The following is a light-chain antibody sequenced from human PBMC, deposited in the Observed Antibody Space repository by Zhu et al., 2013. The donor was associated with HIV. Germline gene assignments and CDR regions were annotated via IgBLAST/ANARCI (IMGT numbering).Light chain of an antibody. CDR2: EVS. J-gene: IGLJ1*01. Sequence: QSALTQPASVSGSPGQSITISCTGTSSDVGGYNYVSWYQQHPGKAPKLMIYEVSNRPSGVSSRFSGSKSGNTASLTISGLQAEDEADYYCSSYTSSGTHVFGTGTKVTVL. CDR3: SSYTSSGTHV. CDR1: SSDVGGYNY. V-gene: IGLV2-14*01.